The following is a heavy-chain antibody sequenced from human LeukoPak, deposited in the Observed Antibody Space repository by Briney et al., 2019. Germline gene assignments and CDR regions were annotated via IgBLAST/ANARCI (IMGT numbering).Heavy chain of an antibody. CDR3: ARHPLYCSGGSCYNYYYYGMDV. V-gene: IGHV1-18*01. D-gene: IGHD2-15*01. J-gene: IGHJ6*02. CDR2: ISAYNGNT. Sequence: GASVNVSCKASGYTFTSYGISWVRQAPGQGLEWMGWISAYNGNTNYAQKLQGRVTMTTDTSTSTAYMELRSLRSDDTAVYYCARHPLYCSGGSCYNYYYYGMDVWGQGTTVTVSS. CDR1: GYTFTSYG.